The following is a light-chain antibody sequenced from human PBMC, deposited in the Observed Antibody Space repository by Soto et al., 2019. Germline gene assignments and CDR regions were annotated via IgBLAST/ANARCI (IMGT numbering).Light chain of an antibody. Sequence: EIVMTQSPATLSVSPGERATLSCRTSQSVSFNLAWYQQKPGQAPRLLIYDASTRATGIPARFSGSGSGTEFTLIISSLQPEDFAVYYCQQYNNWPRTFGQGTKVEIK. CDR2: DAS. V-gene: IGKV3-15*01. J-gene: IGKJ1*01. CDR1: QSVSFN. CDR3: QQYNNWPRT.